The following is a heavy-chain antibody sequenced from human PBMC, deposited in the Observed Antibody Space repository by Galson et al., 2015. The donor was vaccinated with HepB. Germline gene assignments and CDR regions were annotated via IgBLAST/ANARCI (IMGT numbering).Heavy chain of an antibody. D-gene: IGHD6-19*01. CDR1: GFTFSSYA. CDR2: ISYDGSNK. J-gene: IGHJ4*02. Sequence: SLRLSCAASGFTFSSYAMHWVRQAPGKGLEWVAVISYDGSNKYYADSVKGRFTISRDNSKNTLYLQMNSLRAEDTAVYYCARGRGSGWYILDYWGQGTLVTVSS. CDR3: ARGRGSGWYILDY. V-gene: IGHV3-30*04.